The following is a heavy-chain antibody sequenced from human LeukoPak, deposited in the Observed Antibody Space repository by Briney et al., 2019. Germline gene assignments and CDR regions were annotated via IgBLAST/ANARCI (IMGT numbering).Heavy chain of an antibody. CDR2: ISGSGGST. V-gene: IGHV3-23*01. CDR3: ATGIAAAGTGY. CDR1: GFTFSSYD. J-gene: IGHJ4*02. Sequence: GGSLRLSCAASGFTFSSYDMSWVRQAPGKGLEWVSAISGSGGSTYYADSVKGRFTISRDNSKNTLYLQMNSLRAEDTAVYYCATGIAAAGTGYWGQGTLVTVSS. D-gene: IGHD6-13*01.